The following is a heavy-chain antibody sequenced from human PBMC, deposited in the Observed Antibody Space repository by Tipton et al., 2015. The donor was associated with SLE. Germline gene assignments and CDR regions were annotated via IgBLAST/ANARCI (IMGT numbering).Heavy chain of an antibody. CDR2: ISPSVST. CDR1: GESFSGYY. V-gene: IGHV4-34*01. CDR3: ARSAPDSSAYPTFFDY. J-gene: IGHJ4*02. D-gene: IGHD3-22*01. Sequence: TLSLTCAVYGESFSGYYWSWIRQPPGKGLEWIGEISPSVSTNYNPSLKSRVTISEDTSKNQYSLKLNSVIAADTAVYYCARSAPDSSAYPTFFDYWGQGTPVTVSS.